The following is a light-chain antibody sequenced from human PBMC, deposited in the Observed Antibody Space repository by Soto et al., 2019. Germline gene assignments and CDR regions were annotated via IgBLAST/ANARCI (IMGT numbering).Light chain of an antibody. CDR2: EVS. Sequence: LTQPPSVSGAPGQSVTISCTGTSSDVGSYNRVSWYQQPPGTAPKLMIYEVSNRPSGVPDRFSGSKSGNTASLTISGLQAEDEAEYYCSSYTGSSTLIFGGGTKVTVL. V-gene: IGLV2-18*02. J-gene: IGLJ2*01. CDR3: SSYTGSSTLI. CDR1: SSDVGSYNR.